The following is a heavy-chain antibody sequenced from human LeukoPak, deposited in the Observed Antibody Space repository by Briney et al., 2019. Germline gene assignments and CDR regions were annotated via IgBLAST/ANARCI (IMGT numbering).Heavy chain of an antibody. J-gene: IGHJ6*02. CDR3: AKEKWGAAWGTLGGMDV. CDR1: GFTFDDYA. CDR2: ISGDGGST. D-gene: IGHD1-26*01. Sequence: PGRSLRLSCAASGFTFDDYAMHWVRQAPGKGLEWVSLISGDGGSTYYADSVKGRFTISRDNSKNSLYLQMNSLRTEDTALYYCAKEKWGAAWGTLGGMDVWGQGTTVTVSS. V-gene: IGHV3-43*02.